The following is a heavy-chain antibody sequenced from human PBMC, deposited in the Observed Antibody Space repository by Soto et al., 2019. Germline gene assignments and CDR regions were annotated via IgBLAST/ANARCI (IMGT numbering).Heavy chain of an antibody. V-gene: IGHV4-59*06. CDR3: ARVPAL. CDR1: GGSISSYY. J-gene: IGHJ4*02. Sequence: SGTLSLTCTVAGGSISSYYWSWIRQPPGKGLEWIGYIYYSGSTYYNPSLKSRVTISVDTSKNQFSLELSSVTAADTAVYYCARVPALGGQGTLVTVSS. D-gene: IGHD3-10*01. CDR2: IYYSGST.